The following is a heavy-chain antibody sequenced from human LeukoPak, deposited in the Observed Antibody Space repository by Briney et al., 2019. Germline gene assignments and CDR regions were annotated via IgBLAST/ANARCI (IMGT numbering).Heavy chain of an antibody. J-gene: IGHJ4*02. CDR2: ISYDGSNK. CDR1: GFTFGSYG. D-gene: IGHD5-18*01. Sequence: GGSLRLSCAASGFTFGSYGMHWVRQAPGKGLEWVAVISYDGSNKYYADSVKGRFTISRDNSKNTLYLQMNSLRAEDTAVYYCAKAPPWIQQGDPLVYWGQGTLVTVSS. CDR3: AKAPPWIQQGDPLVY. V-gene: IGHV3-30*18.